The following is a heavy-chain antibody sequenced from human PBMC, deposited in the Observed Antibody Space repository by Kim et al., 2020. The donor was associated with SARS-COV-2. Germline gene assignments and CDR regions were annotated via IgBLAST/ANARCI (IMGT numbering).Heavy chain of an antibody. J-gene: IGHJ5*02. Sequence: GGSLRLSCAGSGFTFSSYAMSWVRQAPGKGLEWVSIISGSGASTFYADSVKGRFTISRDNSQNTLFLQMSSLRAEDTAVYYCAKDPRRQLVGENWFDPWGQGTLVTVSS. D-gene: IGHD6-13*01. CDR2: ISGSGAST. V-gene: IGHV3-23*01. CDR1: GFTFSSYA. CDR3: AKDPRRQLVGENWFDP.